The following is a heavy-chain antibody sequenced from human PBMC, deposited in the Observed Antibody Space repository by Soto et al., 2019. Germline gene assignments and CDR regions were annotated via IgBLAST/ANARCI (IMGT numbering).Heavy chain of an antibody. J-gene: IGHJ6*02. V-gene: IGHV1-69*13. Sequence: GASVKVSCKASGGTFSSYAISWVRQAPGQGLEWMGGIIPIFGTANYAQKFQGRVTITADESTSTAYMELSSLRSEDTAVYYCARFHIVVVPTAPGRGYYYYYGVDVWGQGTTVTVSS. CDR3: ARFHIVVVPTAPGRGYYYYYGVDV. CDR1: GGTFSSYA. CDR2: IIPIFGTA. D-gene: IGHD2-2*01.